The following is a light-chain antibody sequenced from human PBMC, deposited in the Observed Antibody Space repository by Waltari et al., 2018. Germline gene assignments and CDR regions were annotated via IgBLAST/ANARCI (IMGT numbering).Light chain of an antibody. CDR2: DVS. Sequence: QSALTQPASVSGSPGQSLTIPCTRTSGDIGTYKFLPWYQQEPGRAPKLIVYDVSQRPSGVSNRFSGSKSGNTASLTISGLQAEDEADYYCSSYTTTSSWVLGGGTKLTVL. CDR1: SGDIGTYKF. V-gene: IGLV2-14*01. CDR3: SSYTTTSSWV. J-gene: IGLJ3*02.